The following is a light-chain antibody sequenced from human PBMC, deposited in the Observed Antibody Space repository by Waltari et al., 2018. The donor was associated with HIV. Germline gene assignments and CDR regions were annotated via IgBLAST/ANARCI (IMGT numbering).Light chain of an antibody. CDR1: QSVTSSP. CDR2: GAS. V-gene: IGKV3-20*01. J-gene: IGKJ2*01. CDR3: QQYGNTPPYT. Sequence: EIVLTQSPGTLSLSPGERATLSCRASQSVTSSPLAWYQQKPGQAPRLLIYGASSRATGIPDRFSGSGSGTDFTLTISRLEPEDFAVYYCQQYGNTPPYTFGQGTKLEIK.